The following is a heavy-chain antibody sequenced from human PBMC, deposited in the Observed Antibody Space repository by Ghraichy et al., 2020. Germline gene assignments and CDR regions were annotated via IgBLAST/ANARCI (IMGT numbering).Heavy chain of an antibody. CDR3: ARLKYGDYSFDY. V-gene: IGHV4-30-2*01. Sequence: SETLSLTCAVSGGSISSGGYSWSWIRQPPGKGLEWIGYIYHSGSTYYNPSLKSRVTISVDRSKNQFSLKLSSVTAADTAVYYCARLKYGDYSFDYWGQGTLVTVSS. D-gene: IGHD4-17*01. CDR1: GGSISSGGYS. CDR2: IYHSGST. J-gene: IGHJ4*02.